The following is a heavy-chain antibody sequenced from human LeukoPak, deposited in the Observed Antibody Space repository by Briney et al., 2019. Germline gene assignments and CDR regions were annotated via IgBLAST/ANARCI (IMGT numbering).Heavy chain of an antibody. CDR3: AWGVGASSSCFFDC. J-gene: IGHJ4*02. Sequence: GGSLRLSCGASGLTFSTYAMTWVRQAPGRGLQWVSAISASGQTTYYADSVKGRFTISRDNSRNTLYLQMNSLRAEDTAIYYCAWGVGASSSCFFDCWGQGTLVTVSS. CDR1: GLTFSTYA. CDR2: ISASGQTT. D-gene: IGHD1-26*01. V-gene: IGHV3-23*01.